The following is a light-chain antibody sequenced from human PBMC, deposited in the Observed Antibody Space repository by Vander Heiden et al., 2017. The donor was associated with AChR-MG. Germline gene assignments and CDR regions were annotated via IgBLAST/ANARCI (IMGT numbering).Light chain of an antibody. CDR2: LGS. V-gene: IGKV2-28*01. CDR3: MQALQTPRV. Sequence: DIVMTQSPLSLPVTPGEPASISCRSSQSLLHSNGYNYLDWYLQKPGQSPQVLIYLGSYRASGVPDRFSGSGSGTDFTLKISRVEAEDVGVYYCMQALQTPRVFGGGTKVEIK. J-gene: IGKJ4*01. CDR1: QSLLHSNGYNY.